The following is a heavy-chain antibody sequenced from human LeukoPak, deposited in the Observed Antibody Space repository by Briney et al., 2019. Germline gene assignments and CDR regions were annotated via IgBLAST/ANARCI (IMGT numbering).Heavy chain of an antibody. CDR2: IIPIFGTA. V-gene: IGHV1-69*01. CDR3: SLTGYNYYYGMDV. CDR1: GGTFSSYA. Sequence: SVKDSCKASGGTFSSYAISWVRQTPGQGLEWIGGIIPIFGTANYAQKFQARVTITADESTSTAYMELSSLRSEDTAVYYCSLTGYNYYYGMDVWGQGATFSASS. J-gene: IGHJ6*02. D-gene: IGHD3-9*01.